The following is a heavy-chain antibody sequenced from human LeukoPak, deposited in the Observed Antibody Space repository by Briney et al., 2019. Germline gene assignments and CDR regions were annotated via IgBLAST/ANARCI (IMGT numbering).Heavy chain of an antibody. V-gene: IGHV3-30*04. CDR3: ARDSAASREFVVAVAPHTYNWFDP. CDR2: ISHDGRNK. J-gene: IGHJ5*02. CDR1: GFTFNTFA. D-gene: IGHD2-15*01. Sequence: GMSLRLSCTASGFTFNTFAMHWVRQAPGKGPEWVAVISHDGRNKYYVGSARGRFTISRDNFKNTVYLQLRSLTTEDTGVYYCARDSAASREFVVAVAPHTYNWFDPWGQGTLVTVSS.